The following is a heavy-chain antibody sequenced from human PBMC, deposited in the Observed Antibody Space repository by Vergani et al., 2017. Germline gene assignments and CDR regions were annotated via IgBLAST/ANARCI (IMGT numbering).Heavy chain of an antibody. CDR2: IKQDGSEK. V-gene: IGHV3-7*01. CDR1: GGSISSSSYY. CDR3: ARSTRMLFDY. J-gene: IGHJ4*02. D-gene: IGHD2-8*01. Sequence: LQLQESGPGLVKPSETLSLTCTVSGGSISSSSYYWGWIRQPPGKGLEWVANIKQDGSEKYYVDSVKGRFTISRDNAKNSLYLQMNSLRAEDTAVYYCARSTRMLFDYWGQGTLVTVSS.